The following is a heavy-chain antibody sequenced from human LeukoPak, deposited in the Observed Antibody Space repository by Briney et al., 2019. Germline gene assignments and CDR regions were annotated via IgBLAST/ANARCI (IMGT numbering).Heavy chain of an antibody. CDR2: INESGDTT. V-gene: IGHV3-23*01. D-gene: IGHD2-21*01. CDR1: GFTFSSYA. Sequence: GGSLRLSCAASGFTFSSYAMAWVRQAPGEGLEWVSVINESGDTTYYAASVKGRFTISRDSSKDTLYLQLSSLRAEDTALYYCAKADSTSLNWFDPWGQGTLVTVSS. CDR3: AKADSTSLNWFDP. J-gene: IGHJ5*02.